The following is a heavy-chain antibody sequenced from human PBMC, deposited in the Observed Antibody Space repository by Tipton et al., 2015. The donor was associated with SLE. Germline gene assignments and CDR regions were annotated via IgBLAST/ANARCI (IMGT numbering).Heavy chain of an antibody. CDR1: GGSISSYY. D-gene: IGHD3-10*01. V-gene: IGHV4-59*01. J-gene: IGHJ6*03. Sequence: LSLTCTVSGGSISSYYWSWIRQPPGKGLEWIGYIYYSGSTNYNPSLKSRVTISVDTSKNQFSLKLSSVTAADTAVYYCARDRPGSYYYYYYMDVWGKGTTVTVSS. CDR3: ARDRPGSYYYYYYMDV. CDR2: IYYSGST.